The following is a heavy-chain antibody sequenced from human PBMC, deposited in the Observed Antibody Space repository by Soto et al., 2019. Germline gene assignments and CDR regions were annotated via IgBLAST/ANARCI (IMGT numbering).Heavy chain of an antibody. CDR2: IYYSGST. Sequence: SETLSLTCTVSGGSISRYYWIWIRQPPGKGLEWIGYIYYSGSTNYNPSLKSRVTISVDTSKNQFSLKLSSVTAADTAVYYCARGSECEPRPGGLYSFGQGTPVTVS. D-gene: IGHD3-10*01. J-gene: IGHJ5*01. CDR1: GGSISRYY. CDR3: ARGSECEPRPGGLYS. V-gene: IGHV4-59*01.